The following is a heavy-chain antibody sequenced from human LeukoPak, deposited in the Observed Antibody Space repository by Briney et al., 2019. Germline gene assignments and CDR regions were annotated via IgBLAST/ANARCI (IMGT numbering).Heavy chain of an antibody. J-gene: IGHJ4*02. D-gene: IGHD6-19*01. V-gene: IGHV3-9*01. CDR3: AKDMSPSGWYLDY. CDR2: ISWNSGSI. CDR1: GFTFDDYA. Sequence: GGSLRLSCAASGFTFDDYAMHWVRQAPGRGLEWVSGISWNSGSIGYADSVKGRFTISRDNAKNSLYLQMNSLRAEDTALYYCAKDMSPSGWYLDYWGQGTLVTVSS.